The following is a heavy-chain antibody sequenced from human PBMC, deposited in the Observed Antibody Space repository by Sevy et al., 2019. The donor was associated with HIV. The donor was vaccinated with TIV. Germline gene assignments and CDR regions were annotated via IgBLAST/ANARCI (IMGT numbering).Heavy chain of an antibody. CDR3: ASTERYSGYDLYYGMDV. CDR2: IYPGDSDT. D-gene: IGHD5-12*01. Sequence: GESLKISCKGSGYSFTSYWIGWVRQMPGKGLEWMGIIYPGDSDTRYSPSFQDQVTISADKSISTAYLQWSSLKASDTAMYYCASTERYSGYDLYYGMDVWGQGTTVTVSS. V-gene: IGHV5-51*01. J-gene: IGHJ6*02. CDR1: GYSFTSYW.